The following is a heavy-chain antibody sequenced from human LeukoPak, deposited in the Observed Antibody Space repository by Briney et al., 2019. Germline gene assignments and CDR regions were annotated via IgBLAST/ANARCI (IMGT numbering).Heavy chain of an antibody. CDR3: ARDGVVTMELDS. CDR1: GESISNSRHY. D-gene: IGHD3-3*01. V-gene: IGHV4-61*02. Sequence: SETLSLTCTVSGESISNSRHYWSWIRQPAGKGLEWIGRIYPSGNTNYNPSLKSRLTISLDTSKNQFSLNLKSVTAADTAMYYCARDGVVTMELDSWGQGTLVTVSS. J-gene: IGHJ4*02. CDR2: IYPSGNT.